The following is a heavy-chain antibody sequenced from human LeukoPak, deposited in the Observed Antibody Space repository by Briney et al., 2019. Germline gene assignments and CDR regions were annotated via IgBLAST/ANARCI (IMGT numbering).Heavy chain of an antibody. J-gene: IGHJ6*02. D-gene: IGHD3-10*01. CDR1: GFTFGNYA. CDR2: ISGISGSTT. V-gene: IGHV3-23*01. Sequence: GGSLRLSCAASGFTFGNYAMRWVRQALGKGLEWVAAISGISGSTTIYAGSVKGRFTVSRDNSKSTLYLQMNSLRAEDTAVYYCAKNFGSDRGVLYGMDVWGQGTTVTVAS. CDR3: AKNFGSDRGVLYGMDV.